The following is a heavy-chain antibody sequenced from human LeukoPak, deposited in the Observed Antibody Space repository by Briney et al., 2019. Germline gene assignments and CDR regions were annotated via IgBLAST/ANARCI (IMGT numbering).Heavy chain of an antibody. Sequence: GGSLRLSCAASEFTFSSYSMNWVRQAPGKGLEWVSYITNSGNSKSYADSVKGRFTISRDNAKNSLYLQMNSLRAKDTAVYYCASGLYYDFWSGYYPVAFDIWGQGTMVTVSS. CDR2: ITNSGNSK. CDR3: ASGLYYDFWSGYYPVAFDI. V-gene: IGHV3-48*04. CDR1: EFTFSSYS. J-gene: IGHJ3*02. D-gene: IGHD3-3*01.